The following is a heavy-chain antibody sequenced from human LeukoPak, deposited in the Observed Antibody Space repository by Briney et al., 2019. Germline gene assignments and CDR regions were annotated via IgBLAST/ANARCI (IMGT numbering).Heavy chain of an antibody. CDR3: ASEGTTFSSFDY. J-gene: IGHJ4*02. Sequence: SETLSLTCTVSGGSISSSSYYWGWIRQPPGKGLEWIGSIYYSGSTYYNPSLKSRVTISVDTSKNQFSLKLSSVTAADTAVYYCASEGTTFSSFDYWGQGTLVTVSS. CDR2: IYYSGST. CDR1: GGSISSSSYY. D-gene: IGHD1-1*01. V-gene: IGHV4-39*07.